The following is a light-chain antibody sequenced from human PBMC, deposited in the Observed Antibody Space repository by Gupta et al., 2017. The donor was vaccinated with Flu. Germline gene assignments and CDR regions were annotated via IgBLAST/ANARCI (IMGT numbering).Light chain of an antibody. J-gene: IGKJ1*01. CDR2: AAS. CDR3: LQHNSYPPWT. Sequence: DIQMTQSPSSLSASVGDRVTITCRASQGIRTDLGWYQQKPGKAPKRLIYAASSLQSGVPSRFSGSGSGTEFTLTSSSLQPEDFATYYCLQHNSYPPWTFGQGTKVEIK. CDR1: QGIRTD. V-gene: IGKV1-17*01.